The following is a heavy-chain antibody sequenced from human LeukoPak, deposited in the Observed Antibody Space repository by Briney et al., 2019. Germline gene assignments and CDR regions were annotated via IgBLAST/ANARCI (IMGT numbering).Heavy chain of an antibody. D-gene: IGHD2-15*01. CDR2: INHSGST. V-gene: IGHV4-34*01. CDR1: AGSFSGYY. Sequence: SDTLSLTCAIYAGSFSGYYWSWIRQPPGKGLEWIGEINHSGSTNYNPSLKSRVTISVDTSKNQFSLKLSSVTAADTAVYYCARLKRCSGGSCYSNYYYYYYMDVWGKGTTVTISS. CDR3: ARLKRCSGGSCYSNYYYYYYMDV. J-gene: IGHJ6*03.